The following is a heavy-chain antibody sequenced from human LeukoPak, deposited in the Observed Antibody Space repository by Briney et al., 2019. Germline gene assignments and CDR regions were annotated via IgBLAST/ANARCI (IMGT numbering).Heavy chain of an antibody. CDR3: ARGAAAGPSRFDP. D-gene: IGHD6-13*01. Sequence: PSETLSLTCTVSGGSISSSSYYWGWIRQPPGKGLEWIGSIYYSGSTYYNPSLKSRVTISVDTSKYQFSLKLSSVTDADTAVYYCARGAAAGPSRFDPWGQGTLVTVSS. V-gene: IGHV4-39*01. J-gene: IGHJ5*02. CDR1: GGSISSSSYY. CDR2: IYYSGST.